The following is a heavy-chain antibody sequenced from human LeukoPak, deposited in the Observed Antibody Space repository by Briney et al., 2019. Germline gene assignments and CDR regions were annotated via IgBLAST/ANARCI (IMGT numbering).Heavy chain of an antibody. CDR2: IYYSGST. CDR1: GGSFSGYY. CDR3: AREVAVSYYFDY. J-gene: IGHJ4*02. D-gene: IGHD6-19*01. V-gene: IGHV4-59*01. Sequence: SSETLSLTCAVYGGSFSGYYWSWIRQPPGKGLEWIGYIYYSGSTTYNPSLKSRVTISLDTSKNQFSLKLSSVTAADAAVYYCAREVAVSYYFDYWGQGALVTVSS.